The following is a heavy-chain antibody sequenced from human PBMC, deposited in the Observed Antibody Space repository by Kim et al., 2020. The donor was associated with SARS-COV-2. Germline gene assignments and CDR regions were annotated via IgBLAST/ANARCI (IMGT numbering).Heavy chain of an antibody. J-gene: IGHJ4*02. V-gene: IGHV4-30-2*05. D-gene: IGHD1-26*01. CDR3: ARGTSYSGTYVYDY. Sequence: YTPSLKSRVFVSADTSKNQFSLKLTSVTAADTAVYYCARGTSYSGTYVYDYWGQGTLVTVSS.